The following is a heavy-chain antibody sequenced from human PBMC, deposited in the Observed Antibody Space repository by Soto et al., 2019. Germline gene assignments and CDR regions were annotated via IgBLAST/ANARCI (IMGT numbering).Heavy chain of an antibody. Sequence: QVQLQESGPGLVKPSGTLSLTCAVSGGSISSSNWWSWVHQPPGKGLEWIGEIYYSGTTKYNPSLKSRVTISVDKSKNQFSLKLNSVTAADTAVYYCARDQGYCSGGSCYVFDSWGQGTLVTVSS. J-gene: IGHJ4*02. CDR2: IYYSGTT. D-gene: IGHD2-15*01. V-gene: IGHV4-4*02. CDR3: ARDQGYCSGGSCYVFDS. CDR1: GGSISSSNW.